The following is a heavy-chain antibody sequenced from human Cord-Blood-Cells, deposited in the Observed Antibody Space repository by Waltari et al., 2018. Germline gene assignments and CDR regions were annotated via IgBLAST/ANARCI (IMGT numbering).Heavy chain of an antibody. V-gene: IGHV4-34*01. CDR3: ARGPFAGATKFFDY. Sequence: QVQLQQWGAGLLKPSETLSLTCAVYGGSSSGYYWSWIRQPPGKGLEWIGEINHSGSTNYNPSLKSRVTISVDTSKNQFSLKLSSVTAADTAVYYCARGPFAGATKFFDYWGQGTLVTVSS. CDR1: GGSSSGYY. D-gene: IGHD1-26*01. CDR2: INHSGST. J-gene: IGHJ4*02.